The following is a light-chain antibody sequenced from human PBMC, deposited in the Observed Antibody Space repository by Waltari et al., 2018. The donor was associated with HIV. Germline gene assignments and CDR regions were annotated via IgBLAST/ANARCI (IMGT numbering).Light chain of an antibody. CDR3: QSHDSNTSWV. CDR2: DDR. Sequence: NFMLTQPHSVSESPGKTVTISCTRNRGSIASNYVHWYQQRPGSSPTTVIYDDRQRPSGVRDRFSGSIDSSSHSVSLTVSGLKTADEADYYCQSHDSNTSWVFGGGTKLPVL. J-gene: IGLJ3*02. V-gene: IGLV6-57*01. CDR1: RGSIASNY.